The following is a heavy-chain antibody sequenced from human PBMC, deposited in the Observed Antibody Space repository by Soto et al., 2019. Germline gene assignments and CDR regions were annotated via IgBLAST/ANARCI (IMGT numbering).Heavy chain of an antibody. CDR3: ARVPPCSSTSCYRGVYGMDV. CDR2: MNPNSGNT. CDR1: AYTFTSYD. J-gene: IGHJ6*02. Sequence: ASVKVSCKASAYTFTSYDINWVRQATGQGLEWMGWMNPNSGNTGYAQKFQGRVTMTRNTSISTAYMELSSLRSEDTAVYYCARVPPCSSTSCYRGVYGMDVWGQGTTVTVSS. V-gene: IGHV1-8*01. D-gene: IGHD2-2*01.